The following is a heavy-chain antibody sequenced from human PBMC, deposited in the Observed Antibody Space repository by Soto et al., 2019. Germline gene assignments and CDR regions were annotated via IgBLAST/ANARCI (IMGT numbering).Heavy chain of an antibody. D-gene: IGHD6-13*01. CDR3: AKDPSRIAAAGHDY. CDR2: ISYDGSNK. V-gene: IGHV3-30*18. Sequence: HPGGSLRLSCAASGFTFSSYGMHWVRQAPGKGLEWVAVISYDGSNKYYADSVKGRFTISRDNSKNTLYLQMNSLRAEDTAVYYCAKDPSRIAAAGHDYWGQGTLVTVSS. CDR1: GFTFSSYG. J-gene: IGHJ4*02.